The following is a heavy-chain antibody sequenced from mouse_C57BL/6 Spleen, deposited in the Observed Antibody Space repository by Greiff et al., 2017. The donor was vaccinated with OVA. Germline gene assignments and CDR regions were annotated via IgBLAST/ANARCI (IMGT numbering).Heavy chain of an antibody. CDR3: ARRGSGY. Sequence: QVQLQQSGAELVKPGASVKLSCKASGYTFTSYWMQWVKQRPGQGLEWIGEIDPSDSYTNYNQKFKGKATLTVDTSSSTAYMQLSSLTSEDSAVYYCARRGSGYWGQGTTVTVSS. J-gene: IGHJ2*01. V-gene: IGHV1-50*01. CDR2: IDPSDSYT. CDR1: GYTFTSYW. D-gene: IGHD3-2*02.